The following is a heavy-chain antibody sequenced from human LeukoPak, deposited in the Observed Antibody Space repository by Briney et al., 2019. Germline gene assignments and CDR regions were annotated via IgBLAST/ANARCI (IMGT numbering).Heavy chain of an antibody. D-gene: IGHD1-1*01. J-gene: IGHJ4*02. CDR3: ARDLSGDFLTAPFDY. CDR1: GGTFSSYA. V-gene: IGHV1-69*06. CDR2: IIPIFGTA. Sequence: SVKVSCKASGGTFSSYAISWVRQAPGQGLEWMGGIIPIFGTANYAQKFQGRVTITADKSTSTAYMELSSLRSEDTAVYYCARDLSGDFLTAPFDYWGQGTLVTVSS.